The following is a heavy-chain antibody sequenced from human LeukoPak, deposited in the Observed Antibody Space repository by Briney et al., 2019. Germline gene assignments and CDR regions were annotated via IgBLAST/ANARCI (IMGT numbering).Heavy chain of an antibody. CDR2: IYYSGST. D-gene: IGHD6-13*01. V-gene: IGHV4-39*01. J-gene: IGHJ3*02. Sequence: PSETLSLTCTVSGGSISSSSYYWGWIRQPPGKGLEWIGSIYYSGSTYYNPSLKSRVTIPVDTSKNQFSLKLSSVTAADTAVYYCARRRSGYSSSWSFFDAFDIWGQGTMVTVSS. CDR3: ARRRSGYSSSWSFFDAFDI. CDR1: GGSISSSSYY.